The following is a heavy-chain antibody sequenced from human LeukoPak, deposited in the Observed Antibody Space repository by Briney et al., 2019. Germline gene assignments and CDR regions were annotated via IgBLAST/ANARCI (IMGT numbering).Heavy chain of an antibody. J-gene: IGHJ4*02. CDR3: AHSRNWSGHAEFYFHF. CDR2: IIPGFGTA. CDR1: GGTFSSYA. V-gene: IGHV1-69*13. D-gene: IGHD6-13*01. Sequence: GASVKVSCKASGGTFSSYAISWVRQAPGQGLEWMGGIIPGFGTANYAQKFQGRVTITADESTSTAYIELTSLRFDDTAVYYCAHSRNWSGHAEFYFHFWGQGTPVTVSS.